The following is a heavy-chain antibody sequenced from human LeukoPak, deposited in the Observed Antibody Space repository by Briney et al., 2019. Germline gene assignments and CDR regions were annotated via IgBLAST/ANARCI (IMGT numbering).Heavy chain of an antibody. J-gene: IGHJ5*02. CDR2: INPNSGGT. Sequence: ASVKVSCKASGYTFTGYYMHWVRQAPGQGLEWMGWINPNSGGTNYAQKLQGRVTMTRDTSISTAYMELSRLRSDDTVVYYCARGTRILRYFDWLNNWFDPWGQGTLVTVSS. D-gene: IGHD3-9*01. CDR1: GYTFTGYY. V-gene: IGHV1-2*02. CDR3: ARGTRILRYFDWLNNWFDP.